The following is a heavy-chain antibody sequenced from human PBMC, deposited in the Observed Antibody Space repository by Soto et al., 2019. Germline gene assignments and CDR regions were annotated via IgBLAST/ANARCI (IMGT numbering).Heavy chain of an antibody. CDR1: GGTFSSYA. D-gene: IGHD2-15*01. CDR3: ARESRYCSGGSCYFLPGIDY. CDR2: IIPIFGTA. Sequence: QVQLVQSGAEVKKPGSSVKVSCKASGGTFSSYAISWVRQAPGQGLEWMGGIIPIFGTANYAQKFQGRDTITADESRSTASMELRSLRSEDTAVYYCARESRYCSGGSCYFLPGIDYWGQGTLVTVSS. J-gene: IGHJ4*02. V-gene: IGHV1-69*12.